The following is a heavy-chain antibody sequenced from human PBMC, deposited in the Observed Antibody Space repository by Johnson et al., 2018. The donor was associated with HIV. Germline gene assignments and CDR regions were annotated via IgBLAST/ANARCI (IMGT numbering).Heavy chain of an antibody. V-gene: IGHV3-66*01. CDR1: GFTFSSNY. Sequence: VQLVESGGGVVRPGGSLRLSCAASGFTFSSNYMSWVRQAPGKGLEWVSVIYSGGSTYYTASVKGRFTTSRDNSKNTVYLKMNSLRAEDTAVYYCARGSLSGSPDIWGQGTMVTVSS. CDR2: IYSGGST. D-gene: IGHD1-26*01. J-gene: IGHJ3*02. CDR3: ARGSLSGSPDI.